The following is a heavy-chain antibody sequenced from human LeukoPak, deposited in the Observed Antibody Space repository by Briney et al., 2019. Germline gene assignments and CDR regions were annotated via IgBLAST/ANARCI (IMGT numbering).Heavy chain of an antibody. D-gene: IGHD3-3*01. CDR2: ISGSGAGI. V-gene: IGHV3-23*01. Sequence: GGSLRLSCAASGFTFSNSGMNWVRQAPGKGLEWVSTISGSGAGIYYADSMKGRTTISRDNSKNTLYLQVNSLRDEDTAVYYCAKGVGYYTGYSYHYYMDVWGKGTTVTISS. CDR3: AKGVGYYTGYSYHYYMDV. CDR1: GFTFSNSG. J-gene: IGHJ6*03.